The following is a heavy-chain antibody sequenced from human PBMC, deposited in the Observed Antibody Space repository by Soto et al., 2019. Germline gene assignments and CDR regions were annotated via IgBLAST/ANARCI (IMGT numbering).Heavy chain of an antibody. V-gene: IGHV4-30-2*01. CDR1: GDTISTGGYT. Sequence: PSETLSLTCDVSGDTISTGGYTWAWIRKPPGKALEWIGHTYHSGNPYYNPSLKSRVIMLVDKSKNQFSLRLSSVTAADTAVYYCARDVLAVAGTRAFDIWGQGTMVTVSS. D-gene: IGHD6-19*01. J-gene: IGHJ3*02. CDR3: ARDVLAVAGTRAFDI. CDR2: TYHSGNP.